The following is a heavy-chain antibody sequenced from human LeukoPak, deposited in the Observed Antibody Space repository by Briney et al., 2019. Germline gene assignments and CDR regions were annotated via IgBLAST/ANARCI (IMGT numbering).Heavy chain of an antibody. V-gene: IGHV3-23*01. D-gene: IGHD4-17*01. CDR3: GRDPNGDYVGAFEF. J-gene: IGHJ3*01. CDR2: SSSGGANT. CDR1: GFTFSEYA. Sequence: GGSLRLSCAASGFTFSEYALVWVRQAPGKGLERVSASSSGGANTLYADAVKGRFTISRDNSKNTLYLQMDSLRAEDTAVYFCGRDPNGDYVGAFEFWGHGTMVTVSS.